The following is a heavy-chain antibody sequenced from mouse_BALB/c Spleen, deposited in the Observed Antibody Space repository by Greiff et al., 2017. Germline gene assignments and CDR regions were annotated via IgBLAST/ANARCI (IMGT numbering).Heavy chain of an antibody. CDR2: IDTSDSYT. J-gene: IGHJ4*01. CDR3: ARSGNCSMDY. CDR1: GYTFTDYW. D-gene: IGHD1-1*01. V-gene: IGHV1-69*01. Sequence: QVQLQQPGAELVMPGASVKMSCKASGYTFTDYWMHWVKQRPGQGLEWIGAIDTSDSYTSYNQKFKGKATLTVDESSSTAYMQLSSLTSEDSAVYYCARSGNCSMDYWGQGTSVTVSS.